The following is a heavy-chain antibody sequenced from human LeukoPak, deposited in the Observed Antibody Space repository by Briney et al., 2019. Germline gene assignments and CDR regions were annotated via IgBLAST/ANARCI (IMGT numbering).Heavy chain of an antibody. CDR3: ARRAGAYSHPYDY. V-gene: IGHV3-30*03. CDR2: ISYDGSNK. D-gene: IGHD4/OR15-4a*01. CDR1: GLTFSDYY. Sequence: GGSLRLSCAASGLTFSDYYMRWIRQAPGKGLEWVALISYDGSNKYYADSVKGRFTISRDNSKNTLYLQMNSLRAEDTAVYYCARRAGAYSHPYDYWGQGTLVTVSS. J-gene: IGHJ4*02.